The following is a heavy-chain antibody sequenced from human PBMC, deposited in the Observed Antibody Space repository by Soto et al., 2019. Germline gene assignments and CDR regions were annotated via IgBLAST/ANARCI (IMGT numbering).Heavy chain of an antibody. D-gene: IGHD3-16*01. J-gene: IGHJ3*01. CDR1: GFTFSDTL. CDR2: INPANGNT. Sequence: QVQLVQSGAELKKPGASVNISCQASGFTFSDTLINWVRQGPGQRLEWMGWINPANGNTRYSESFQGRVTISSLSSPFTGYGAVSDLTSEEPAGYFRAGRLGGFRPGGDDGFDVWGQGKKINVSS. CDR3: AGRLGGFRPGGDDGFDV. V-gene: IGHV1-3*01.